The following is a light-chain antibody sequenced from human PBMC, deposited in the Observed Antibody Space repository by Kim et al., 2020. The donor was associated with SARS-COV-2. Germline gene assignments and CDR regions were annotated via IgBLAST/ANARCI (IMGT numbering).Light chain of an antibody. Sequence: ASVKHTCARSSGHSSSAIARNQQQPQKGPRYLMHLKSDGSHNKGDGIPDRFSGSSSGAERYLTISSRQSEDEADYYCQTWGTGNWVFGGGTKLTVL. CDR2: LKSDGSH. J-gene: IGLJ3*02. CDR3: QTWGTGNWV. CDR1: SGHSSSA. V-gene: IGLV4-69*01.